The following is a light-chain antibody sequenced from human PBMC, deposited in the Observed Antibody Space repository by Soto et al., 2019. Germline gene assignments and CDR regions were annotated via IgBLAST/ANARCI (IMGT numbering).Light chain of an antibody. CDR3: QQYMSSVT. CDR1: QSVDSTF. CDR2: GAS. J-gene: IGKJ1*01. Sequence: EIVLTQSPGSLSLSPGQRATLSCRASQSVDSTFFAWYQKKPGQAPRLLIYGASKRDTGVPYRLSGSGSGTDFTLTISRLEREDLAVYYCQQYMSSVTFGQGTKVEI. V-gene: IGKV3-20*01.